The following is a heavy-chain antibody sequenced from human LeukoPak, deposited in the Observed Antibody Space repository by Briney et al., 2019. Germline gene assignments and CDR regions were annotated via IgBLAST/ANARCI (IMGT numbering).Heavy chain of an antibody. J-gene: IGHJ4*02. V-gene: IGHV4-39*01. CDR2: IYYSGST. CDR1: GGSISSYY. Sequence: SETLSLTCTVSGGSISSYYWSWIRQPPGKGLEWIGSIYYSGSTYYNPSLKSRVTISVDTSKNQFSLKLSSVTAADTAVYYCARQSIAVAGTGAVGDYWGQGTLVTVSS. CDR3: ARQSIAVAGTGAVGDY. D-gene: IGHD6-19*01.